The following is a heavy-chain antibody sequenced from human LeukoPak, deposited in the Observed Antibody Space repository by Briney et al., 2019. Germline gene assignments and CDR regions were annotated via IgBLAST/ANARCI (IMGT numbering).Heavy chain of an antibody. CDR1: GFTFSSFG. CDR3: AREGAWYVSGSYSGYFYGMDV. V-gene: IGHV3-21*01. D-gene: IGHD3-10*01. CDR2: ISSSGGYI. Sequence: PGGSLRLSGAASGFTFSSFGMNWVRQAPGKGLDWVSSISSSGGYIYYADSVKGRFTISRDNAKNSLYLQMNSLRAEDTAVYYCAREGAWYVSGSYSGYFYGMDVWGQGTTVTVSS. J-gene: IGHJ6*02.